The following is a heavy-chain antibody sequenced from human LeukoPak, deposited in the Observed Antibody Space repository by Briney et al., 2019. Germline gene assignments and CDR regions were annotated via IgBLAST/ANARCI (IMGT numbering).Heavy chain of an antibody. Sequence: GGSLRLSCAASGFTFDDYGMSWVRQAPGQGLEWVSGLNWNGGSTGYADSVKGRFTIPRDNSKNTLYLQMNSLRAEDTAVYYCARNYYGSGSYVDWGQGTLVTVSS. CDR3: ARNYYGSGSYVD. V-gene: IGHV3-20*04. D-gene: IGHD3-10*01. CDR2: LNWNGGST. CDR1: GFTFDDYG. J-gene: IGHJ4*02.